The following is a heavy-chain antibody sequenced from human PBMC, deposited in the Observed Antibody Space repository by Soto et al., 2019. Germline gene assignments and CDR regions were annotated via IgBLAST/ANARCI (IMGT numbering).Heavy chain of an antibody. CDR3: AREETTGTTDSYYYYYYGMDV. V-gene: IGHV1-18*01. D-gene: IGHD1-1*01. CDR1: GYTFTSYG. Sequence: ASVKFSCKASGYTFTSYGISWVRQAPGQGLEWMGWISAYNGNTNYAQKLQGRVTMTTDTSTSTAYMELRSLRSDDTAVYYCAREETTGTTDSYYYYYYGMDVWGQGTTVTVSS. CDR2: ISAYNGNT. J-gene: IGHJ6*02.